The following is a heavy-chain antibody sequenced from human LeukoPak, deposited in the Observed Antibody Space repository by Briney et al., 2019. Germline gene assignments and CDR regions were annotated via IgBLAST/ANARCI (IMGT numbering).Heavy chain of an antibody. CDR1: GFSLSTSGVG. D-gene: IGHD1-1*01. V-gene: IGHV2-5*01. J-gene: IGHJ4*02. CDR2: IYWTDDE. CDR3: VRMESPTGLLKYYFDY. Sequence: SGPTLVKPTQTLTLTCTFSGFSLSTSGVGVGWIRQPPGKAREWLALIYWTDDERYSPSLKSRLTITKDTSKNQVVLTMTNMDPVDTATYYRVRMESPTGLLKYYFDYWGQGTLVTVSS.